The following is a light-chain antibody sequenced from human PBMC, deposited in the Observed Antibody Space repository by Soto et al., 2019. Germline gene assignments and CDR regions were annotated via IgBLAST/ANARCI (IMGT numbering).Light chain of an antibody. CDR1: QSVRSNY. Sequence: DIVLTQSPGTLSLSPGERATLSCRASQSVRSNYLAWFQQKPGQAPRLLIYAASSRATGIPDRFIGSGSGTDFTLSIIRLEPEDFAVYYCQQYVSSPKTCGQGTKVDIK. CDR3: QQYVSSPKT. V-gene: IGKV3-20*01. CDR2: AAS. J-gene: IGKJ1*01.